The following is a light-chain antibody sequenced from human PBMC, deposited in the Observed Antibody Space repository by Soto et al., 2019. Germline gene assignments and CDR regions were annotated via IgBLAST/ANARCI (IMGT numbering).Light chain of an antibody. Sequence: QSVLTQSPSVSGAPGQRVTISCTGSSSNIGAGYDVHWYQQLPGTAPKLLIFANINRPSGVPDRFSGSKSGTSASLALSGLRSEDEADYYCAAWDDRLRGYVFGTGTKVTVL. CDR1: SSNIGAGYD. CDR3: AAWDDRLRGYV. CDR2: ANI. J-gene: IGLJ1*01. V-gene: IGLV1-40*01.